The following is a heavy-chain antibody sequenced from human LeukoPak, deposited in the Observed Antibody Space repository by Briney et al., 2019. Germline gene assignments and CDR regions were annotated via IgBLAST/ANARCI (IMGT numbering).Heavy chain of an antibody. CDR1: GFTFSSYS. CDR3: ARVDFCSASPRLGFDY. Sequence: LRLSCAASGFTFSSYSMNWVSQAPGKGLEWVSSISSSSSYIYYADSVKRRFTISRDNAKNSLYLQMNSLRAEDTAVYYCARVDFCSASPRLGFDYWGQGTLVTVSS. V-gene: IGHV3-21*01. D-gene: IGHD3-3*01. J-gene: IGHJ4*02. CDR2: ISSSSSYI.